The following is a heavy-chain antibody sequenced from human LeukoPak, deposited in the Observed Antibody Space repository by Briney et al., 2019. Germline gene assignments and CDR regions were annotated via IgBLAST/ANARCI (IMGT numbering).Heavy chain of an antibody. CDR2: IDNNGRDT. Sequence: GGSLRLSCAASGSTFSSYWMHWVRHSPEKGLVWVSRIDNNGRDTIYADSVKGRFTISRDNTRNTLHLQLGSLRVEDTAIYYCARGGGDHAFDIWGQGTMVTVSS. J-gene: IGHJ3*02. CDR3: ARGGGDHAFDI. V-gene: IGHV3-74*01. CDR1: GSTFSSYW. D-gene: IGHD2-21*02.